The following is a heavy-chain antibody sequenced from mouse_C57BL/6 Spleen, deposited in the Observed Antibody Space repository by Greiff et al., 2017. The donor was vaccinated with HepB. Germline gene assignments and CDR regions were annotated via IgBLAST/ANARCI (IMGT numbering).Heavy chain of an antibody. CDR2: IYPGDGDT. CDR3: VRIGYGTEAC. CDR1: GYAFSSSW. D-gene: IGHD2-1*01. Sequence: VQLQQSGPELVKPGASVKISCKASGYAFSSSWMNWVKQRPGKGLEWIGRIYPGDGDTNYNGKFKGKATLTADKSSSTAYMQRSSLTSEDSAVYFGVRIGYGTEACWGKGTLVTVSA. J-gene: IGHJ3*01. V-gene: IGHV1-82*01.